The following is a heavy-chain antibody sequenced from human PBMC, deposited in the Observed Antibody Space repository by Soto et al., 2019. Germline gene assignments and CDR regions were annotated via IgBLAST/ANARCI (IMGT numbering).Heavy chain of an antibody. D-gene: IGHD1-1*01. V-gene: IGHV3-48*03. CDR2: ISISGSSM. J-gene: IGHJ4*02. CDR1: GFSFSYYE. Sequence: PGGSLRLSFAASGFSFSYYEMNWGRQAPGKGLEGVAFISISGSSMDYATSLKGRFTISRDDTKKSIYMHMISVRDDDTAVYYCVRANEGGTLDYWGLGALVTVSS. CDR3: VRANEGGTLDY.